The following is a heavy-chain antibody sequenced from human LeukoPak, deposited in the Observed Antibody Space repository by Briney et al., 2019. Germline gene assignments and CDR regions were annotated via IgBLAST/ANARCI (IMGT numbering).Heavy chain of an antibody. CDR1: GGSISSYY. V-gene: IGHV4-59*01. CDR2: IYYSGST. CDR3: ARDLGGGPYSYYYMDV. D-gene: IGHD3-16*01. J-gene: IGHJ6*03. Sequence: SETLSLTCTVSGGSISSYYWSWIRQPPGKGLEWIGYIYYSGSTNYNPSLKSRVTISVDTSKNQFSLKLSSVTAADTAVYYCARDLGGGPYSYYYMDVWGKGTTVTVSS.